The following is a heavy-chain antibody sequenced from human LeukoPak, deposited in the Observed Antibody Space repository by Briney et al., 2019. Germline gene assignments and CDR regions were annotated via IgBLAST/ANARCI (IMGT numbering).Heavy chain of an antibody. CDR1: GGTFSSNA. V-gene: IGHV1-69*05. CDR3: AREGNTAMTKTFEQ. CDR2: IIPMSATT. D-gene: IGHD5-18*01. J-gene: IGHJ4*02. Sequence: SVKVSCKASGGTFSSNAITWVRQARGQGLEWMGRIIPMSATTNYAQKFQGRVTITTDESTSTVYMELSSLRSKDTAVYYCAREGNTAMTKTFEQWGQGTLVTVSS.